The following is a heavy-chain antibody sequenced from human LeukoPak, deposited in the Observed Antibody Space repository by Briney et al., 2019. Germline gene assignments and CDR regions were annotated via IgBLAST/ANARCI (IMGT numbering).Heavy chain of an antibody. V-gene: IGHV4-34*01. D-gene: IGHD3-9*01. Sequence: SETLPLTCAVYVGSFSGYYWSWIRQPPGKGLEWIGEINHSGSTNYNPSLKSRVTISVDTSKNQFSLKLSSVTAADTAVYSCARGGAPLRYFDWLSQGSYYYGMDVWGQGTTVTVSS. CDR1: VGSFSGYY. CDR2: INHSGST. J-gene: IGHJ6*02. CDR3: ARGGAPLRYFDWLSQGSYYYGMDV.